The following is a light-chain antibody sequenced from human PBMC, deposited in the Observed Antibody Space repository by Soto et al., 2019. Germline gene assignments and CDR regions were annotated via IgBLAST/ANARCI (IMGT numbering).Light chain of an antibody. J-gene: IGKJ5*01. V-gene: IGKV1-5*01. CDR3: QPYNCYAIT. CDR2: DAS. Sequence: MNQSPSTLSASVGDRVTITCRASQSISSWLAWYQQKLGRAPRLLIYDASSLESGVPSRFSGSGFGTEFTLTISILKPDAFDNYYSQPYNCYAITCGQGTRRQ. CDR1: QSISSW.